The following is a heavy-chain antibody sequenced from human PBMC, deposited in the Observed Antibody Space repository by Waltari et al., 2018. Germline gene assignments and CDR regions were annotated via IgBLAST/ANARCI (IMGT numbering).Heavy chain of an antibody. D-gene: IGHD2-8*01. Sequence: QVQLVQSGAEVKKPGASVKVSCKASGYTFTSYGNSWVRQAPGQGLEWMGWISAYNGNTNYAQKLQGRVTMTTDTSTSTAYMELRSLRSDDTAVYYCARDEGYAHYYYYYGMDVWGQGTTVTVSS. CDR2: ISAYNGNT. CDR3: ARDEGYAHYYYYYGMDV. CDR1: GYTFTSYG. J-gene: IGHJ6*02. V-gene: IGHV1-18*01.